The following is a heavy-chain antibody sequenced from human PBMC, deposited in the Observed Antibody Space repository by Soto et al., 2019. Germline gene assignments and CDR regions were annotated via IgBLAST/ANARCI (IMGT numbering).Heavy chain of an antibody. V-gene: IGHV3-15*07. D-gene: IGHD3-22*01. Sequence: EVQLEESGGGLIKPGESLTLSCAASDFILSDAWMKWVRQAPGKGLEWVGRIKSKAHGGTTDYAAPPKGRFTILRDDSKHTLYLQMNSLQTEDTAMYYCASYRDSSGLRRYNYWGQGALVTVSS. CDR2: IKSKAHGGTT. J-gene: IGHJ4*02. CDR3: ASYRDSSGLRRYNY. CDR1: DFILSDAW.